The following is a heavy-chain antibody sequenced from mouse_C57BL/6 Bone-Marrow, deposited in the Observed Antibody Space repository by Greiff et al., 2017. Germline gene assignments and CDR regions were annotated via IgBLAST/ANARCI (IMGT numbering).Heavy chain of an antibody. CDR3: ARREGWFAY. CDR2: ISSGGSYT. J-gene: IGHJ3*01. V-gene: IGHV5-6*02. Sequence: EVKLVESGGDLVKPGGSLKLSCAASGFTFSSYGMSWVRQTPDKRLEWVATISSGGSYTYYPDSVKGRFTISRDNAKNTLYLQMSSLKSEDTAMYYCARREGWFAYWGQGTLVTVSA. CDR1: GFTFSSYG.